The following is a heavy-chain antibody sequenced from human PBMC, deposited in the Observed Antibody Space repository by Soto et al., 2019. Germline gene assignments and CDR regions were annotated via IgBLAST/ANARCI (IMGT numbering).Heavy chain of an antibody. CDR3: ARGSGYYGSGSREWFDP. J-gene: IGHJ5*02. V-gene: IGHV1-18*04. CDR1: GYTFTSYG. CDR2: ISAYNGNT. Sequence: ASVKVSCKASGYTFTSYGISWVRQAPGQGLEWMGWISAYNGNTNYAQKLQGRVTMTTDTSTSTAYMELRSLRSDDTAVYYCARGSGYYGSGSREWFDPWGQGTLVTVSS. D-gene: IGHD3-10*01.